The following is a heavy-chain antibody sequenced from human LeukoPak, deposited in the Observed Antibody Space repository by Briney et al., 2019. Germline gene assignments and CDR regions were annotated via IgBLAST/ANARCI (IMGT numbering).Heavy chain of an antibody. CDR2: IDSDGRTT. CDR3: VVASDALDL. D-gene: IGHD5-12*01. V-gene: IGHV3-74*01. Sequence: PGGSLRLSCAASGFTFSIYWMYWVRQAPGKGLVWVSRIDSDGRTTDYADSLRGRFIISRDNSKNTLYLQMNSLKAHDTAIYYCVVASDALDLWGQGTTVTVSS. CDR1: GFTFSIYW. J-gene: IGHJ3*01.